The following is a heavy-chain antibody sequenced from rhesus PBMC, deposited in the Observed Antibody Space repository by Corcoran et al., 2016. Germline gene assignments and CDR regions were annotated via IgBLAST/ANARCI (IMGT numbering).Heavy chain of an antibody. CDR3: ARGGTGTTVATTVAFDY. J-gene: IGHJ4*01. D-gene: IGHD4-29*01. CDR2: IFWDIDN. CDR1: GFSLSTSAMG. Sequence: QVTLKESGPALVKPTQTLTLTCTFAGFSLSTSAMGVGGTRQHPGTSLDLLANIFWDIDNYYSTSLKTRLTISQDTSKNQVILTMTNMDPVDTATYYCARGGTGTTVATTVAFDYWGQGVLVTVSS. V-gene: IGHV2S1*01.